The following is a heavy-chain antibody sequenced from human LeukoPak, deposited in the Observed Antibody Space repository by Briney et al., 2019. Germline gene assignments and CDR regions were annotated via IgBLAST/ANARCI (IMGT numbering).Heavy chain of an antibody. V-gene: IGHV1-69-2*01. CDR3: ATGLYDSSGGDFDY. CDR1: GYTFTDYY. CDR2: VDPEDGET. Sequence: ASVKVSCKVSGYTFTDYYMHLVQQAPGKGLEWMGLVDPEDGETIYAEKFQGRVTITADTSTDTAYMELSSLRSEDTAVYYCATGLYDSSGGDFDYWGQGTLVTVSS. J-gene: IGHJ4*02. D-gene: IGHD3-22*01.